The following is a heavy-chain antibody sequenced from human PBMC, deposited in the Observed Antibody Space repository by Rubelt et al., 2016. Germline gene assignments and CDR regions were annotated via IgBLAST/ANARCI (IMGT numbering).Heavy chain of an antibody. D-gene: IGHD3-22*01. CDR2: INPSGGST. V-gene: IGHV1-46*01. CDR3: TRGYFDSTGDFDY. CDR1: GYTFTSYY. Sequence: QVQLVQSGAEVKKPGASVKVSCKASGYTFTSYYMHWVRQAPGQGLEWMGIINPSGGSTSYARKFQCRGTMTRDTSTSPVYMELSSLRSEDTAVYYCTRGYFDSTGDFDYWGQGTLVTVSS. J-gene: IGHJ4*02.